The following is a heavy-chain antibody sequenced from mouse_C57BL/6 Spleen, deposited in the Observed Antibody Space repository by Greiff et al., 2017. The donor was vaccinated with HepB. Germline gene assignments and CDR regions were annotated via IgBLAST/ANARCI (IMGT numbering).Heavy chain of an antibody. CDR1: GYTFTSYW. J-gene: IGHJ3*01. Sequence: QVQLQQPGAELVKPGASVKLSCKASGYTFTSYWMQWVKQRPGQGLEWIGEIDPSDSYTNYNQKFKGKATVTVDTSSSTAYMQLSSLTSEDSAVYYCARGGYGSRFAYWGQGTLVTVSA. V-gene: IGHV1-50*01. D-gene: IGHD1-1*01. CDR3: ARGGYGSRFAY. CDR2: IDPSDSYT.